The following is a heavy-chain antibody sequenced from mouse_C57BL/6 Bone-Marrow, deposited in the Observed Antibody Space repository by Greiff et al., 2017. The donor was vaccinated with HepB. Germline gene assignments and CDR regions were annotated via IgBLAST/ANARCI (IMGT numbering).Heavy chain of an antibody. CDR2: ISDGGSYT. V-gene: IGHV5-4*01. D-gene: IGHD1-3*01. CDR3: ARDHSKSRFAY. CDR1: GFTFSSYA. Sequence: EVKVVESGGGLVKPGGSLKLSCAAFGFTFSSYAMSWVRQTPEKRLEWVATISDGGSYTYYPDNVKGRFTISRDNAKNNLYLQMSHLKSEDTAMYYCARDHSKSRFAYWGQGTLVTVSA. J-gene: IGHJ3*01.